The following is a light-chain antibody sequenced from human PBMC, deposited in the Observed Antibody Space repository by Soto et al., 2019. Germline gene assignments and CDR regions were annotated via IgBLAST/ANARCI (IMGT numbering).Light chain of an antibody. CDR1: QSVDNS. J-gene: IGKJ3*01. CDR2: DVS. V-gene: IGKV3-11*01. Sequence: EIVWTQSPATLSLSPGERATLSSRASQSVDNSLAWYQQKPGQAPRLLIYDVSNRATGTPARVSGSGSGTDFTLSIISLDPEDFAVYYCQQLSNRPRFPFGSGTKVDIK. CDR3: QQLSNRPRFP.